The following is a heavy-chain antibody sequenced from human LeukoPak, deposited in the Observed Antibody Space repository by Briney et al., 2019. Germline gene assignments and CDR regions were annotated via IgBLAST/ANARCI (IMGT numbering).Heavy chain of an antibody. J-gene: IGHJ4*02. CDR1: GFAFSSYE. Sequence: GGSLRLSCAAPGFAFSSYEMNWVRQAPGKGLEWVSYITNTGSTIYYADSVKGRSTISRDNAKNSLYLQMNSLRAEDTAVYYCGTIYGGNGYWGQGTLVTVSS. CDR3: GTIYGGNGY. V-gene: IGHV3-48*03. D-gene: IGHD4-23*01. CDR2: ITNTGSTI.